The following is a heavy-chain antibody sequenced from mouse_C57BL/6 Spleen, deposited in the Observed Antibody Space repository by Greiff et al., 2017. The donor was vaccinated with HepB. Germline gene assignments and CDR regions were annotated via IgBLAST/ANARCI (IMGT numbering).Heavy chain of an antibody. J-gene: IGHJ2*01. D-gene: IGHD1-1*01. CDR2: IYPGDGDT. CDR3: ERDYYGSSYYFDY. Sequence: QVHVKQSGAELVKPGASVKISCKASGYAFSSYWMNWVKQRPGKGLEWIGQIYPGDGDTNYNGKFKGKATLTADKSSSTAYMQLSSLTSEDSAVYFCERDYYGSSYYFDYWGQGTTLTVSS. CDR1: GYAFSSYW. V-gene: IGHV1-80*01.